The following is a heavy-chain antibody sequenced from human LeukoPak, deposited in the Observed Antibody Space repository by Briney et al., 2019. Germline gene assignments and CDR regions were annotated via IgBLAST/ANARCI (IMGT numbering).Heavy chain of an antibody. CDR2: IRYDGSNK. D-gene: IGHD3-10*01. J-gene: IGHJ6*03. Sequence: GGSLRLSCAASGFTFSSYGMHWVRQAPGEGLEWVAFIRYDGSNKYYADSVKGRFTISRDNSKNTLYLQMNSLRAEDTAVYYCAKDGGWFGELFVYMDVWGKGTTVTVSS. CDR1: GFTFSSYG. V-gene: IGHV3-30*02. CDR3: AKDGGWFGELFVYMDV.